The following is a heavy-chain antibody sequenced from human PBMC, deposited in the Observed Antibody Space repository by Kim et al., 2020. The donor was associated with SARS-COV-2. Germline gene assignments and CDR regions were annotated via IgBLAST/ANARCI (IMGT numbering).Heavy chain of an antibody. CDR3: ARGPPIGGGDCYSH. V-gene: IGHV4-30-2*05. J-gene: IGHJ4*02. Sequence: NPSLTSRVTISIATSKNQFSRKRSSVTAADTAVYYCARGPPIGGGDCYSHWGQGTLVTVSS. D-gene: IGHD2-21*02.